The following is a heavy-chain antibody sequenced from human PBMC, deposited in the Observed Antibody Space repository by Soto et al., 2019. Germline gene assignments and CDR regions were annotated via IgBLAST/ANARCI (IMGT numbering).Heavy chain of an antibody. CDR3: AKLALITFGGIIGPNDEFDI. J-gene: IGHJ3*02. CDR1: GVSISSGDYY. CDR2: IYYSENT. V-gene: IGHV4-30-4*01. Sequence: QVQLQESGPGLVKTSQTLSLTCTVSGVSISSGDYYWSWIRQTPGKGLEWIGYIYYSENTYYNPSLKCRVASSGDTSRNQFSLKLSSVTAADSAVYYCAKLALITFGGIIGPNDEFDIWSQGTMVTVSS. D-gene: IGHD3-16*01.